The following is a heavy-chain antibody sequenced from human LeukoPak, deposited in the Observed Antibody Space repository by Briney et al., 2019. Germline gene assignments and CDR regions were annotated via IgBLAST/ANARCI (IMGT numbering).Heavy chain of an antibody. CDR2: IYPGDSDT. J-gene: IGHJ4*02. CDR1: GYSFTSYW. CDR3: ARGNSYYDSEGWAGEDY. D-gene: IGHD3-10*01. V-gene: IGHV5-51*01. Sequence: RGESLKISCKGSGYSFTSYWIGWVRQMPGKGLEWMGIIYPGDSDTRYSPSFQGQVTISADKSISTAYLQWSSLKASDTAVYYCARGNSYYDSEGWAGEDYWGQGTLVTVSS.